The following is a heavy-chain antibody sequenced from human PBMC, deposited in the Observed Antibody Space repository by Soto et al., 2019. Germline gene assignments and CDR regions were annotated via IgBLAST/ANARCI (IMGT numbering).Heavy chain of an antibody. V-gene: IGHV1-3*01. J-gene: IGHJ6*02. CDR2: INAGNGNT. D-gene: IGHD2-2*01. Sequence: ASVKVSCKASGYSFTSYAIYWVRQAPGQRLEWMGWINAGNGNTKYSQKLQGRVTFTGDTSASTAHMELSSLRPEDTAVYFCARGVENIVVVLDVFGYYGMDVWGQGTKVTVSS. CDR1: GYSFTSYA. CDR3: ARGVENIVVVLDVFGYYGMDV.